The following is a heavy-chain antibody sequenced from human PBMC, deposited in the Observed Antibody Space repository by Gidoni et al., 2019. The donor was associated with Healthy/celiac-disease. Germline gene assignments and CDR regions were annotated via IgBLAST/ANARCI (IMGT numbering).Heavy chain of an antibody. CDR3: HLESQAALDY. J-gene: IGHJ4*02. V-gene: IGHV4-34*01. CDR1: GGSFSGSY. D-gene: IGHD2-15*01. CDR2: INHSGST. Sequence: QVQLQQWGAGLLKPSEPLSLTCAVYGGSFSGSYWSWIRQPPGKGLEWIGEINHSGSTNYNPSLKSRVTISVDTSKNQFSLKRSSVTAADTAVYYCHLESQAALDYWGQGTLVTVSS.